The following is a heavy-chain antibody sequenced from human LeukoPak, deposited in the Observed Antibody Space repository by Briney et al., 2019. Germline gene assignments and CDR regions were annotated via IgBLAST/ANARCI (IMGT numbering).Heavy chain of an antibody. V-gene: IGHV3-64D*06. CDR1: GFTFSSYA. CDR2: ISSNGDST. CDR3: VKDFGTSRYGDYRINYYYYGMDV. J-gene: IGHJ6*04. Sequence: GGSLRLSCSASGFTFSSYAIHWVRQAPGKGLEYVSAISSNGDSTYYADSMKGRFTISRDNSKNTLYLQMSSLRAEDTAVYYCVKDFGTSRYGDYRINYYYYGMDVWGKGTTVTVSS. D-gene: IGHD4-17*01.